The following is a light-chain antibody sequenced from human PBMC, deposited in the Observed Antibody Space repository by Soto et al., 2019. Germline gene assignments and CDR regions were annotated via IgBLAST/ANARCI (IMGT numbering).Light chain of an antibody. CDR1: ITNIGTYNY. Sequence: QSALTQPPSASGSPGQSVTISCTGTITNIGTYNYVSWYQQHPGKAPKLIIYEVSERPSGVPDRFSGSKSGNTASLTVSGLQAGDEADYYCGSYASATLIFGGGTKLTVL. CDR3: GSYASATLI. CDR2: EVS. V-gene: IGLV2-8*01. J-gene: IGLJ2*01.